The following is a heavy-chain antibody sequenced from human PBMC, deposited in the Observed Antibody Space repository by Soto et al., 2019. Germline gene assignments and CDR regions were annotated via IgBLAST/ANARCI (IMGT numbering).Heavy chain of an antibody. CDR1: GFTFSSYG. CDR2: ISYDGSNK. Sequence: QVQLVESGGGVVQPGRSLRLSCAASGFTFSSYGMHWVRQAPGKGLEWVAFISYDGSNKYYADSVKGRFTISRDNTKNTLYLQMNSLRAEDTAVYYCAKEKARRFGYWGQGTLVTV. J-gene: IGHJ4*02. CDR3: AKEKARRFGY. V-gene: IGHV3-30*18.